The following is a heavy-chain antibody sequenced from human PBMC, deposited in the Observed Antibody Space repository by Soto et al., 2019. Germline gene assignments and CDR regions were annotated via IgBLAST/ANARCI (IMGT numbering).Heavy chain of an antibody. CDR1: GGSISSGGYY. Sequence: QVQLQESGPGLVKPSQTLSLTCTVSGGSISSGGYYWSWTRQHPGKGLEWIGYIYYSKSTYYTPSLMDRVTISLDTSKNQFSLKLTSVTAADTAVYYCARSVFPWGQGTLVTVSS. V-gene: IGHV4-31*03. J-gene: IGHJ5*02. CDR2: IYYSKST. CDR3: ARSVFP.